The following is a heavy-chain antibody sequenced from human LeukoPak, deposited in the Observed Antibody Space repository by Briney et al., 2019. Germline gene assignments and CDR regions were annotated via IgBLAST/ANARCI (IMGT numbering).Heavy chain of an antibody. J-gene: IGHJ4*02. CDR1: GFSFSIHG. D-gene: IGHD6-13*01. CDR3: VRGSGWFWEYYFDY. Sequence: PGGSLTLSCAASGFSFSIHGMGWVRRAPGKGLEWVSVIYKDGSTYYADSVKGRFTISRDNSKNTVYLQLNSLRDEDTAVYYCVRGSGWFWEYYFDYWGQGTLVTVSS. V-gene: IGHV3-53*01. CDR2: IYKDGST.